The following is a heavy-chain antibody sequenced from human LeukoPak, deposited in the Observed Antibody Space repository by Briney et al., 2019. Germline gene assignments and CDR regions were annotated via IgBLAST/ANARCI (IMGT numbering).Heavy chain of an antibody. Sequence: SGVSLRLSCAASGFTFSSYWMHWVRQAPGKGLVWVSRMISYGSNTPYADSVKGRFTISRDNSKNALYLQMNSLRAEDTAVYYCAKTALAVAGIVPVESELDYWGQGTLVT. V-gene: IGHV3-74*03. CDR1: GFTFSSYW. D-gene: IGHD6-19*01. J-gene: IGHJ4*02. CDR3: AKTALAVAGIVPVESELDY. CDR2: MISYGSNT.